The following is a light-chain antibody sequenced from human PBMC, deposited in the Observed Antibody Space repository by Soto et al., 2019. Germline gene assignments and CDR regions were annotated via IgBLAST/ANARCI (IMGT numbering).Light chain of an antibody. CDR1: SSNLGAVFD. J-gene: IGLJ2*01. Sequence: QYVLTQPPSVSGAPGQTVTISCTGSSSNLGAVFDVHWYQQLPGTAPKLLIYNNNNRPSGVPDRFSASKSGTSASLAITGLQPEDEADYYCQSYDSSLSDVLFGGGTKLTVL. CDR3: QSYDSSLSDVL. CDR2: NNN. V-gene: IGLV1-40*01.